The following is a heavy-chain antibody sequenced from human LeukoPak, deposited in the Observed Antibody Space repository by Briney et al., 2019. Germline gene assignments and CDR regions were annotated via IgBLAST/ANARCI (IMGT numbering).Heavy chain of an antibody. CDR3: ARCSGSCYLNWFDP. J-gene: IGHJ5*02. CDR2: ISAYNGNT. V-gene: IGHV1-18*04. D-gene: IGHD2-15*01. Sequence: ASVKVSCKASGYTFTSYGISWVRQAPGQGLEWMGWISAYNGNTNYAQKLQGRVTMTTDTSTSTAYMELSRLRSDDTAVYYCARCSGSCYLNWFDPWGQGTLVTVSS. CDR1: GYTFTSYG.